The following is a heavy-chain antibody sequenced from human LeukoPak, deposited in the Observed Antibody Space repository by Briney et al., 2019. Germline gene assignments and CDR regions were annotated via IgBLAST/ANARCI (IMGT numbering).Heavy chain of an antibody. J-gene: IGHJ4*02. D-gene: IGHD3-22*01. CDR2: IYTSGST. CDR1: GGSISSYY. CDR3: ARDSNPSGVVGTLDY. Sequence: SETLSPTCTVSGGSISSYYWSWIRQPAGKGLEWIGRIYTSGSTNYNPSLKSRVTMSVDTSKNQFSLKLSSVTAADTAVYYCARDSNPSGVVGTLDYWGQGTLVTVSS. V-gene: IGHV4-4*07.